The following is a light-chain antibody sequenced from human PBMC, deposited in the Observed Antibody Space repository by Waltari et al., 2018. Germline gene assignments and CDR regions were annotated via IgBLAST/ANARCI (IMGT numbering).Light chain of an antibody. V-gene: IGKV1-5*03. CDR3: QQYTSFTLT. Sequence: DIQMTQSPSTLSPSVGDRVTITCRASQSISTWLAWYQQKPGKAPKLLIYKASDLESGVPSRFSGSGSGTEFTLTISSLQPDDSATYYCQQYTSFTLTFGGGTKVEIK. CDR2: KAS. J-gene: IGKJ4*01. CDR1: QSISTW.